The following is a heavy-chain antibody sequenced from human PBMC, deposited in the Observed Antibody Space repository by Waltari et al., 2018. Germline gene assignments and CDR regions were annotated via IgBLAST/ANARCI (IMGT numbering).Heavy chain of an antibody. Sequence: EVQLVESGGGLVKPGGSLRLSCAASGFTFSSYTMNWVRQAPGKGLEWVSSISSSDNYIYYADSLKGRFTISRDNARNSLYLQMNSLRAEDTAVYYCARANWGSMAAFYFDSWGQGTLVTVSS. J-gene: IGHJ4*02. CDR3: ARANWGSMAAFYFDS. D-gene: IGHD7-27*01. CDR1: GFTFSSYT. CDR2: ISSSDNYI. V-gene: IGHV3-21*01.